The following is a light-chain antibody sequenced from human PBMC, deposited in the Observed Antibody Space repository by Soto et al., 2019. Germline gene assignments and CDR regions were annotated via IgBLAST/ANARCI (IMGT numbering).Light chain of an antibody. Sequence: EIVMTQSPATLSVSPGERATLSYRASQSVSSNLAWYQQKPGQAPRLLIYGASTRATGIPARFSGSGSGTEFALTISSLQSEDFAVYYCEQYNKWPPDTFGQGTKLEIK. J-gene: IGKJ2*01. CDR1: QSVSSN. V-gene: IGKV3-15*01. CDR3: EQYNKWPPDT. CDR2: GAS.